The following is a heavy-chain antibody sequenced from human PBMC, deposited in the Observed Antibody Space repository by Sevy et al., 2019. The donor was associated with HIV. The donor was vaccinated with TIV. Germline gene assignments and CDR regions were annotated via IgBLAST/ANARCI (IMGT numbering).Heavy chain of an antibody. Sequence: GGSLRLSCAASGFTFSSYAMHWVRQAPGKGLEWVAVISYDGSNKYYADSVKGRFTISRDNSKNTLYLQMNSLRAEDTAVYYCARADSSGWWEFDYWGQGTLVTVSS. CDR3: ARADSSGWWEFDY. CDR1: GFTFSSYA. D-gene: IGHD6-19*01. J-gene: IGHJ4*02. CDR2: ISYDGSNK. V-gene: IGHV3-30-3*01.